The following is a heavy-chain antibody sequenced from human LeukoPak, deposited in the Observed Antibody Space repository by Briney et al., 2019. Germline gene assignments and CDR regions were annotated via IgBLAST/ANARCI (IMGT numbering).Heavy chain of an antibody. CDR1: GGSISSYY. Sequence: SETLSLTCTVSGGSISSYYWSWIRQPPGKGLEWIGYIYYSGSTNYNPSLKSRVTISVDTSKNQFPLKLSSVTAADTAVYYCARHPYSSGWYYYYYGMDAWGQGTTVTVSS. CDR2: IYYSGST. J-gene: IGHJ6*02. CDR3: ARHPYSSGWYYYYYGMDA. V-gene: IGHV4-59*08. D-gene: IGHD6-19*01.